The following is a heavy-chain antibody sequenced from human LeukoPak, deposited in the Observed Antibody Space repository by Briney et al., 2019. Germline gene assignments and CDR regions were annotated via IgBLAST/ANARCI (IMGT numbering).Heavy chain of an antibody. Sequence: GGSLRLSCAASGFTFDDYAMHWVRQARGEALEWVSGISWNNDSIGYADSVKGRFTISRDNAKNSLYLQMNGLRAEDTALYYCAKGSFTVTYTSFDYWGQGTLVTVSS. CDR1: GFTFDDYA. J-gene: IGHJ4*02. D-gene: IGHD4-11*01. CDR2: ISWNNDSI. V-gene: IGHV3-9*01. CDR3: AKGSFTVTYTSFDY.